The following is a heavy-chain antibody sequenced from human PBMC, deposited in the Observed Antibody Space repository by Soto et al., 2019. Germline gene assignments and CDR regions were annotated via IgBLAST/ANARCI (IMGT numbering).Heavy chain of an antibody. CDR1: GGTFSSHT. J-gene: IGHJ2*01. V-gene: IGHV1-69*08. Sequence: QDQLVQSGAEVKKPGSSVKVSCKASGGTFSSHTFSWVRQAPGQGLEWMGRIIPALGAATYAQKFQGRVTITADESATTVFMQPNSLRSEDTAVYYCASPDFGDYWDFDLWCRGNLVTVSS. D-gene: IGHD4-17*01. CDR3: ASPDFGDYWDFDL. CDR2: IIPALGAA.